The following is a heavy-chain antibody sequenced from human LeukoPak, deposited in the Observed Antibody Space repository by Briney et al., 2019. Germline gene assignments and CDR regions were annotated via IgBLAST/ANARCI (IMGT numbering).Heavy chain of an antibody. Sequence: QSGGSLRLSCAASRFTFSSYAMSWVRQAPGKGLEWVSAISGSGGSTYYADSAKGRFIISRDNSKNTLYLQMNSLRAEDTAVYYCARVARGYSYESYYYYYMDVWGKGTTVTVSS. CDR1: RFTFSSYA. CDR2: ISGSGGST. D-gene: IGHD5-18*01. J-gene: IGHJ6*03. CDR3: ARVARGYSYESYYYYYMDV. V-gene: IGHV3-23*01.